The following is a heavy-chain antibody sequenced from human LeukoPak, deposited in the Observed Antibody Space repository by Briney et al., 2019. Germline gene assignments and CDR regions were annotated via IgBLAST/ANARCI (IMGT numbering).Heavy chain of an antibody. CDR1: GFTFDDYA. Sequence: GGSLRLSCAASGFTFDDYAMHWVRQAPGKGLEWVSGISCRSGDIGYAVSVKGRFTISRDNAKNSLYLQMNILRPEDTALYYCAKVPFHKGNGYGSSYDYWGQGTLVTVSS. V-gene: IGHV3-9*01. CDR3: AKVPFHKGNGYGSSYDY. CDR2: ISCRSGDI. D-gene: IGHD3-16*01. J-gene: IGHJ4*02.